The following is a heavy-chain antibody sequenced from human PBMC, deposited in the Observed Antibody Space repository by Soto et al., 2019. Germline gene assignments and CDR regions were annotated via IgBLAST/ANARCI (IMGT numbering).Heavy chain of an antibody. CDR1: GFTFSSYG. CDR3: ARGARYSYGKYYFDY. V-gene: IGHV3-33*01. D-gene: IGHD5-18*01. CDR2: IRYDGSNK. J-gene: IGHJ4*02. Sequence: LRLSCAASGFTFSSYGMHWVRQAPGKGLEWVAVIRYDGSNKYYADSVKGRFTISRDNSKNTLYLQMNSLRAEDTAVYYCARGARYSYGKYYFDYWGQGTLVTVSS.